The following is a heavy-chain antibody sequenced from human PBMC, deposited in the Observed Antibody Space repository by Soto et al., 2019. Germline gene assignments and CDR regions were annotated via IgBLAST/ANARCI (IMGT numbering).Heavy chain of an antibody. D-gene: IGHD2-2*01. CDR3: ARADTIPIVVVPAAIYYYYGMDV. J-gene: IGHJ6*02. V-gene: IGHV1-69*13. CDR1: GGTFSSYA. CDR2: IIPIFGTA. Sequence: SVKVSCKASGGTFSSYAISWVRQAPGQGLEWMGGIIPIFGTANYAQKFQGRVTITADESTSTAYMELSSLRSEDAAVYYCARADTIPIVVVPAAIYYYYGMDVWGQGTTVTSP.